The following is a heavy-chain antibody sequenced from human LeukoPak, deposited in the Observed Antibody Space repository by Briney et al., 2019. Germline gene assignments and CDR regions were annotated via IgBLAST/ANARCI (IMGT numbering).Heavy chain of an antibody. CDR3: ARHYGP. Sequence: PSETLSLTCAVSGGSISSSDWWSWVRQPPGKGLEWIGSIYDSGSTYYNPSLKSRVTISVDTSKNQFSLKLNSVTAADTAVYYCARHYGPWGQGTLVTVSS. D-gene: IGHD3-10*01. V-gene: IGHV4-39*01. CDR1: GGSISSSDW. J-gene: IGHJ5*02. CDR2: IYDSGST.